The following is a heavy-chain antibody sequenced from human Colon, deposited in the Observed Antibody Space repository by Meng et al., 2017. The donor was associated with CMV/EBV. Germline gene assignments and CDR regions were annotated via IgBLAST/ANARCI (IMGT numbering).Heavy chain of an antibody. CDR1: GFIFSHYS. D-gene: IGHD3-3*02. Sequence: VRWGECGGGVVQPGGSLILSCVTSGFIFSHYSMQWVRQSPGKGLEWVAHIRFDGSQQFYVQSVKGRFTVSRHDPKNTLYSQMNDLRPEDTGVYYCATDHLWGMPNWGRGTLVTAPQ. CDR2: IRFDGSQQ. CDR3: ATDHLWGMPN. J-gene: IGHJ4*02. V-gene: IGHV3-30*02.